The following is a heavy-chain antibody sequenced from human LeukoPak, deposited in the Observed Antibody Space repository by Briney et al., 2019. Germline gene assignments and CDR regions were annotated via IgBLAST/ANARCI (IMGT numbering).Heavy chain of an antibody. CDR3: ARLIGIAAAGIEY. CDR1: GGSISIYY. V-gene: IGHV4-59*08. CDR2: IYYSGST. D-gene: IGHD6-13*01. J-gene: IGHJ4*02. Sequence: SETLSLTCTVSGGSISIYYWSWIRQPPEKGLEWIGYIYYSGSTNYNPSLKSRVTISVDTSKNQFSLKLSSVTAADTAVYYCARLIGIAAAGIEYWGQGTLVTVSS.